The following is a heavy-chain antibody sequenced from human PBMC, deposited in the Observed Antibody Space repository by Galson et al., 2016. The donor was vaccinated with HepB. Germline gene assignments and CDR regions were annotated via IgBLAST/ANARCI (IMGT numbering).Heavy chain of an antibody. CDR1: GDSVSSGGYY. Sequence: TLSLTCTVSGDSVSSGGYYWGWIRQHPGKGLEWIGYIYSSGSTHYNPSLKSRLTMSIDTSKNQLSLKLNSVTAADTAVYYCARDGSGSYNNWFDPWGQGTLVTVSS. D-gene: IGHD3-10*01. CDR3: ARDGSGSYNNWFDP. V-gene: IGHV4-31*03. J-gene: IGHJ5*02. CDR2: IYSSGST.